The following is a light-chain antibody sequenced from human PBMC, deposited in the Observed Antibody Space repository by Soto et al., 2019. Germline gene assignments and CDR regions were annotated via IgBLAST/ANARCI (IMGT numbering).Light chain of an antibody. CDR1: QSISSY. V-gene: IGKV1-39*01. J-gene: IGKJ1*01. CDR2: AAS. Sequence: DIQMTQSPSSLSASVGNRVTITCRTSQSISSYLNWYQQKPGEAPKLLIYAASSLQGGVPSKFSGSGSGTEFTLTISSLQPEDFASYYCLQDYGDSWTFGQGTKVDIK. CDR3: LQDYGDSWT.